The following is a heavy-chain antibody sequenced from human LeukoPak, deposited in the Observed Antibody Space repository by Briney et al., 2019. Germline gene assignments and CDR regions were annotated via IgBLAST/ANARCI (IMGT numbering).Heavy chain of an antibody. CDR3: ARQKCTSTSCLTKNAFDI. CDR1: GSISSYY. D-gene: IGHD2-2*01. V-gene: IGHV4-4*09. Sequence: SETLSLTCTVSGSISSYYWSWIRQPPGKGLEWIGYIYTSGSTNYNPSLRSRVTISVDTTKNQFSLDLSSVTAADTAVYYCARQKCTSTSCLTKNAFDIWGQGTMVTVSS. CDR2: IYTSGST. J-gene: IGHJ3*02.